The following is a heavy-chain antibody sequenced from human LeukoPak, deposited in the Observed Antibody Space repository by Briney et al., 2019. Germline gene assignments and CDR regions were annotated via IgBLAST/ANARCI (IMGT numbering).Heavy chain of an antibody. J-gene: IGHJ4*02. CDR2: IYHSGST. V-gene: IGHV4-38-2*02. CDR1: GYSISSGYY. Sequence: SETLSLTCTVSGYSISSGYYWGWIRQPPGKGLEWIGSIYHSGSTYYNPSLKSRVTISVDTSKNQFSLTLTSVTAADTAVYYCARDRSVGVLPAPPFDFWGQGTLVTVSS. CDR3: ARDRSVGVLPAPPFDF. D-gene: IGHD6-6*01.